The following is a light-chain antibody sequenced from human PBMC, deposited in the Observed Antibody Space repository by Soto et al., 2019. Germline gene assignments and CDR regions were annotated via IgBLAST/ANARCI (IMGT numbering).Light chain of an antibody. CDR2: DAS. V-gene: IGKV1-39*01. J-gene: IGKJ2*01. CDR3: HQSYSIPNT. Sequence: DIQMTQSPSSLSASVGDRVTITCRASQSIDSHLSWYQQKPGKAPKLLIYDASSLQSGVPSTFSGGGSGTVFTLTISSLQPEDFATYFCHQSYSIPNTFGQGTKVEIK. CDR1: QSIDSH.